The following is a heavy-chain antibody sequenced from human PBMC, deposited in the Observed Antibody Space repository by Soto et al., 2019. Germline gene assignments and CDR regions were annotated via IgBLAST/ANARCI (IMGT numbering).Heavy chain of an antibody. Sequence: QVQLVESGGDSVKPGGSLRLSCAASGFSFSDYYMSWIRQAPGTGLEWLSYISSSSSYTSYADSVQGRFTISRDNAKNSLYLQMNSLRAEDTAVYYCARTRVYCSGGPCQPYRMDVWGQGTTVTVSS. J-gene: IGHJ6*02. D-gene: IGHD2-15*01. CDR2: ISSSSSYT. CDR3: ARTRVYCSGGPCQPYRMDV. CDR1: GFSFSDYY. V-gene: IGHV3-11*05.